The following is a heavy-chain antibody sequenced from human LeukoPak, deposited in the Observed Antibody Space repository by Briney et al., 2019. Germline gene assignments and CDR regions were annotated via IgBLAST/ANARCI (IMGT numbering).Heavy chain of an antibody. V-gene: IGHV4-39*07. CDR2: IYYSGST. Sequence: SETLSLTCTVSGGSISSSSYYWGWIRQPPGKGLEWIGSIYYSGSTYYNPSLKSRVTISVDTSKNQFSLKLSSVTAADTAVYYCARVGIYGDPWYWYLDFWGRGTLVTVSS. CDR1: GGSISSSSYY. J-gene: IGHJ2*01. D-gene: IGHD4-17*01. CDR3: ARVGIYGDPWYWYLDF.